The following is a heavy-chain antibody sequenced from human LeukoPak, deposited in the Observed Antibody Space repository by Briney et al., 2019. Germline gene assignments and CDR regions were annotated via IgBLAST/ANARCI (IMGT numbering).Heavy chain of an antibody. CDR1: GGSISSYY. J-gene: IGHJ4*02. Sequence: SETLSLTCTVSGGSISSYYWSWIRQPAGKGLEWIGRIYTSGSTNYNPSLKSRVTMSVDTSKNQFSLKLSSVTAADTAVYFCASYFLTGYLFDYWGQGTLVTVSS. D-gene: IGHD3/OR15-3a*01. CDR2: IYTSGST. CDR3: ASYFLTGYLFDY. V-gene: IGHV4-4*07.